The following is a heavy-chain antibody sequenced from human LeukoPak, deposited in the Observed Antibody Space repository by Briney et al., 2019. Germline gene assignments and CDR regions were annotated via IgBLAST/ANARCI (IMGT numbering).Heavy chain of an antibody. V-gene: IGHV1-18*01. CDR3: ARVGADCSDGNCY. D-gene: IGHD2-15*01. Sequence: ASVKVSCKASGYTFTTFGITWVRQAPGQGLEWMGWISTYNGDTNYAQNLQGRVTMTTDTSTSTAYMELRSLTSDDTAVYYCARVGADCSDGNCYWGQGTLVTVSS. J-gene: IGHJ4*02. CDR2: ISTYNGDT. CDR1: GYTFTTFG.